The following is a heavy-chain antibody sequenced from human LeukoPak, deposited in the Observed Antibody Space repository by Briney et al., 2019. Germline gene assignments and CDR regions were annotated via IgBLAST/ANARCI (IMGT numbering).Heavy chain of an antibody. V-gene: IGHV4-38-2*01. CDR1: GHSISSGYY. Sequence: SETLSLTCAVSGHSISSGYYWAWIRQPPGKGLEWIGNIFHSGTTYYNPSLKSRVTMSVDTSKNQFSLRLTSVTAADTAVYYCARAPARLFDAFDIWGQGTMVTVSS. CDR3: ARAPARLFDAFDI. D-gene: IGHD2-2*01. J-gene: IGHJ3*02. CDR2: IFHSGTT.